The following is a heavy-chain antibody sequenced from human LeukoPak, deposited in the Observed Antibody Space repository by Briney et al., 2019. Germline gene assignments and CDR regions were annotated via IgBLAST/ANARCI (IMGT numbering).Heavy chain of an antibody. CDR3: ARDGSYYDFWSGYYPYYYYGMDV. J-gene: IGHJ6*02. CDR1: GYTFTGYY. D-gene: IGHD3-3*01. Sequence: VASVKVSCKASGYTFTGYYMHWVRQAPGQGLEWMGRINPNSGGTNYAQKFQGRVTMTRDTSISTAYMELSRLRSDDTAVYYCARDGSYYDFWSGYYPYYYYGMDVWGQGTTVTVSS. V-gene: IGHV1-2*06. CDR2: INPNSGGT.